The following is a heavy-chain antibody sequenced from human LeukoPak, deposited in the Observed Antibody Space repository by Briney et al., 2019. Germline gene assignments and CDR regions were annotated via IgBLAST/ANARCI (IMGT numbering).Heavy chain of an antibody. J-gene: IGHJ4*02. Sequence: GGSLRLSCAASGFTFSSYAMHWVRQAPGKGLEYVSAISSNGGSTYYANSVKGRFTISRGNSKNTLYLQMGSLRAEDMAVYYCARGYWGSRWAPTFDYWGQGTLVTVSS. CDR2: ISSNGGST. CDR1: GFTFSSYA. D-gene: IGHD7-27*01. CDR3: ARGYWGSRWAPTFDY. V-gene: IGHV3-64*01.